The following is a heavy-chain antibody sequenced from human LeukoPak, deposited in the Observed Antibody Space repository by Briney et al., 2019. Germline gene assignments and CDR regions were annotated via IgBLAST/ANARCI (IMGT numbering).Heavy chain of an antibody. V-gene: IGHV4-39*01. CDR2: IYYSGST. D-gene: IGHD5-18*01. CDR3: ARLRAMAIYYMDV. Sequence: PSETLSLTCTVSGGPISSSSYYWGWIRQPPGKGLEWIGSIYYSGSTYYNPSLKSRVTISVDTSKNQFSLELSSVTAADTAVYYCARLRAMAIYYMDVWGKGTTVTVSS. J-gene: IGHJ6*03. CDR1: GGPISSSSYY.